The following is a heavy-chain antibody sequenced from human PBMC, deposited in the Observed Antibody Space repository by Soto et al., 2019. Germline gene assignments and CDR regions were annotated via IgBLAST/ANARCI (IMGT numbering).Heavy chain of an antibody. CDR2: INPSGGST. V-gene: IGHV1-46*03. D-gene: IGHD3-10*01. J-gene: IGHJ5*02. CDR1: GYTFTSYY. Sequence: ASVKVSCKASGYTFTSYYMHWVRQAPGQGLEWMGIINPSGGSTSYVQKFQGRVTMTRDTSTSTDYMELSSLRSEDKAVYYCARITMVRGDCWLDPWGQGTLVTVSS. CDR3: ARITMVRGDCWLDP.